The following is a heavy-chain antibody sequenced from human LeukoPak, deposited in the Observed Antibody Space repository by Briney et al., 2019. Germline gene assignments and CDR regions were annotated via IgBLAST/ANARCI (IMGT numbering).Heavy chain of an antibody. V-gene: IGHV3-30*18. CDR2: ISYDGGNK. CDR3: AKDRHCSGGSCYPGPYYYGMDV. Sequence: GRSLRLSCAASGFTFSSYGMHWVRQAPGKGLEWVAVISYDGGNKYYADSVKGRFTISRDNSKNTLYLQMNSLRAEDTAVYYCAKDRHCSGGSCYPGPYYYGMDVWGQGTTVTVSS. D-gene: IGHD2-15*01. J-gene: IGHJ6*02. CDR1: GFTFSSYG.